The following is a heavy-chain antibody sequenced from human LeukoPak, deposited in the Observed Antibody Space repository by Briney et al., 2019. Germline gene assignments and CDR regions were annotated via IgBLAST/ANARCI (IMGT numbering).Heavy chain of an antibody. V-gene: IGHV4-59*12. CDR3: ARDRLLNWFDP. Sequence: KPSETLSLTCTVSGGSISSYYWSWIRQPPGKGLEWIGYIYYSGSTNYNPSLKSRVTMSVDTSKNQFSLKLSSVTAADTAVYYCARDRLLNWFDPWGQGTLVTVSS. CDR1: GGSISSYY. D-gene: IGHD2-15*01. J-gene: IGHJ5*02. CDR2: IYYSGST.